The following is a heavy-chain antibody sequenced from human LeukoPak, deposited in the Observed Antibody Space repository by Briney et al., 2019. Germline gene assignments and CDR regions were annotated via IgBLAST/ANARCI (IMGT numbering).Heavy chain of an antibody. D-gene: IGHD3-3*01. J-gene: IGHJ4*02. CDR3: ARPYYDFWSGTLYYFDY. Sequence: ASVKVSCKASGYTFTGYYMHWVRQAPGQGLEWMGWINPNSGNTGYAQKFQGRVTMTRNTSISTAYMELSSLRSEDTAVYYCARPYYDFWSGTLYYFDYWGQGTLVTVSS. V-gene: IGHV1-8*02. CDR2: INPNSGNT. CDR1: GYTFTGYY.